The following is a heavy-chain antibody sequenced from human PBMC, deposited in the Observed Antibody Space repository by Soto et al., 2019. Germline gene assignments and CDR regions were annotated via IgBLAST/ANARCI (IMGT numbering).Heavy chain of an antibody. CDR2: AHHSGRT. D-gene: IGHD6-13*01. V-gene: IGHV4-4*02. CDR1: GGSMSSSNW. J-gene: IGHJ4*02. Sequence: SETLSLTCTVSGGSMSSSNWWNWVRQYPGKGLEWIGEAHHSGRTNYNPSLQSRLIISRDTAKNQFSLKLTSVTAADTAVYYCARRIPTAGLFDYWGQGTLVTVSS. CDR3: ARRIPTAGLFDY.